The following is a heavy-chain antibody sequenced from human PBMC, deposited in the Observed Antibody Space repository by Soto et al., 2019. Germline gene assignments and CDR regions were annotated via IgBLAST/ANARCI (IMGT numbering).Heavy chain of an antibody. J-gene: IGHJ6*02. CDR3: AGDFGVSNTAMVRPYYYYYGMDV. V-gene: IGHV3-21*01. Sequence: GGSLRLSCAASGFTFSSYSMNWVRQAPGKGLEWVSSISSSSSYIYYADSVKGRFTISRDNAKNSLYLQMNSLRAEDTAVYYCAGDFGVSNTAMVRPYYYYYGMDVWGQGTTVTVSS. CDR1: GFTFSSYS. CDR2: ISSSSSYI. D-gene: IGHD5-18*01.